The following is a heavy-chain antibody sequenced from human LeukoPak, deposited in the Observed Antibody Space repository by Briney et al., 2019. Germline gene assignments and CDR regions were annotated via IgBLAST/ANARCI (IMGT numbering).Heavy chain of an antibody. CDR2: ITGSSDYI. D-gene: IGHD3-10*01. Sequence: GGSLRLSCAASGVTVNYNFMSWVRQAPGKGLEWVSCITGSSDYIFYADSVRGRFTISRDNAKNSLYLQMNSLRAEDTAVYYCAKFKGHYGDSEYYFDYWGQGTLVTVSS. V-gene: IGHV3-21*01. CDR1: GVTVNYNF. CDR3: AKFKGHYGDSEYYFDY. J-gene: IGHJ4*02.